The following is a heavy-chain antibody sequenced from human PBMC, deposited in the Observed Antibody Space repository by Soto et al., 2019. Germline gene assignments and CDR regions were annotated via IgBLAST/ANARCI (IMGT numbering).Heavy chain of an antibody. V-gene: IGHV3-30*18. Sequence: GGSLRLSCAASGFTFSSYGMHWVRQAPGKGLEWVAVISYDGSNKNYADSVKGRFTISRDNSKNTQYLQMNSLRAEDTAVYYCAKGRGNYWAIDSWGPGTLVTVSS. CDR3: AKGRGNYWAIDS. D-gene: IGHD1-7*01. CDR1: GFTFSSYG. CDR2: ISYDGSNK. J-gene: IGHJ5*01.